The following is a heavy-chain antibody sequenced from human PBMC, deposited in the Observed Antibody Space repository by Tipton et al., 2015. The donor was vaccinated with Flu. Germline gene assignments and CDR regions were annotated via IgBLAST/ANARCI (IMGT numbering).Heavy chain of an antibody. J-gene: IGHJ4*02. D-gene: IGHD1-26*01. CDR1: GFTFSSYA. Sequence: SLRLSCAASGFTFSSYAMSWVRQAPGKGLEWVSAISGSGGSTYYADSVKGRFTISRDNSKNTLYLQMNSLRAEDTAVYYCANSQELVGAFDYWGQGTLVTVSS. V-gene: IGHV3-23*01. CDR2: ISGSGGST. CDR3: ANSQELVGAFDY.